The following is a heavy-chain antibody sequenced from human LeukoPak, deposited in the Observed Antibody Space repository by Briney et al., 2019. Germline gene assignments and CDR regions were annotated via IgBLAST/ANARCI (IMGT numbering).Heavy chain of an antibody. CDR1: GGSISSSSYY. Sequence: SETLSLTCTVSGGSISSSSYYWGWIRQPPGKGLEWTGSIYYSGSTYYNPSLKSRVTISVDTSKNQFSLKLSSVTAADTAVYYCANLLLEGLTDYYYYGMDVWGQGTTVTVSS. CDR3: ANLLLEGLTDYYYYGMDV. V-gene: IGHV4-39*01. D-gene: IGHD3-3*01. CDR2: IYYSGST. J-gene: IGHJ6*02.